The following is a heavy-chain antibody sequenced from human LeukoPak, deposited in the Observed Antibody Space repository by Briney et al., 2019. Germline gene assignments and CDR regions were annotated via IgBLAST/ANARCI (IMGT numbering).Heavy chain of an antibody. D-gene: IGHD2-8*01. Sequence: GGSPRLSCAASGFTLSSYGMHWVRQAPGKGLEWVAVISYDGSNKYYADSVKGRFTISRDNSKNTLYLQMNSLRAEDTAVYYCAKDYLPCTNGVCYRANWFDPWGQGTLVTVSS. CDR2: ISYDGSNK. J-gene: IGHJ5*02. CDR1: GFTLSSYG. V-gene: IGHV3-30*18. CDR3: AKDYLPCTNGVCYRANWFDP.